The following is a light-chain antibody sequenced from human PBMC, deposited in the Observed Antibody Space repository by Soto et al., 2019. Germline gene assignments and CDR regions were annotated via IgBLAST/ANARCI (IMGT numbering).Light chain of an antibody. V-gene: IGLV1-47*01. CDR2: RNN. Sequence: QSVLTQPRSASGTPGQRVTISCSGSSSNIGSNYVYWYQQLPGTAPKLLIYRNNQRPSGVPDRFSGSKSGTSASLAISGLRSEDETDYYCAAWDDSLSGPVVFGGGTKLTVL. CDR3: AAWDDSLSGPVV. J-gene: IGLJ2*01. CDR1: SSNIGSNY.